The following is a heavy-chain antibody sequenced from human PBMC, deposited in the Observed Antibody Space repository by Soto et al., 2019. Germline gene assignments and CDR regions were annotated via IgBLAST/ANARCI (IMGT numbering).Heavy chain of an antibody. CDR1: GYTLTELS. J-gene: IGHJ3*02. CDR2: FDPEDGET. CDR3: ANFIGGYFDWLLNIGDAFDI. D-gene: IGHD3-9*01. V-gene: IGHV1-24*01. Sequence: SVKVSFKVSGYTLTELSMHWVRQAPGKGLEWMGGFDPEDGETIYAQKFQGRVTMTEDTSTDTAYMELSSLRAEDTAVYYSANFIGGYFDWLLNIGDAFDIWGQGTMVTVSS.